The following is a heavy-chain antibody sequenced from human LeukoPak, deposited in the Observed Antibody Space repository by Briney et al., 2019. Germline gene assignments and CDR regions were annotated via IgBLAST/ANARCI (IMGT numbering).Heavy chain of an antibody. Sequence: SETLSLTCAVYGGSFSGYYWSWIRQPPGKGLEWIGEINHSGSTNYNPSLKSRVTISVDTSKNQFSLKLSSVTAADTAVYYCAGQLGYCSSTSCRPRWFDPWGQGTLVTVSS. CDR1: GGSFSGYY. J-gene: IGHJ5*02. CDR3: AGQLGYCSSTSCRPRWFDP. D-gene: IGHD2-2*01. CDR2: INHSGST. V-gene: IGHV4-34*01.